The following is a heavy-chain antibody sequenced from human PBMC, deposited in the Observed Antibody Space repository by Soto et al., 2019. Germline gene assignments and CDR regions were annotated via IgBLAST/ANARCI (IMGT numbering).Heavy chain of an antibody. D-gene: IGHD1-26*01. CDR1: GGSISNYY. Sequence: SETLSLTCSVSGGSISNYYWAWIRQPPGKGLEWIGYIYYGGSTYDNPSLKGRVAISVDKSKNQFSLKLSSMTTADTAFYYCARVGGDWGQGTLVTVSS. CDR2: IYYGGST. CDR3: ARVGGD. J-gene: IGHJ4*02. V-gene: IGHV4-59*01.